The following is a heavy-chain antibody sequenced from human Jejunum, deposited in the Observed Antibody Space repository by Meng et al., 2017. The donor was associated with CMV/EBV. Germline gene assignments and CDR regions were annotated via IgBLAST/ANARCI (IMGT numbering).Heavy chain of an antibody. CDR3: AKERPVGGGFDY. D-gene: IGHD1-26*01. CDR2: ISSGAGII. CDR1: GFTFSSYE. Sequence: SGFTFSSYEMNWVRQAPGKGLEWVSYISSGAGIINYADSVKGRFTISRDNSENALYLQMNSLRPEDTAIYYCAKERPVGGGFDYWGQGTLVTVSS. J-gene: IGHJ4*02. V-gene: IGHV3-48*03.